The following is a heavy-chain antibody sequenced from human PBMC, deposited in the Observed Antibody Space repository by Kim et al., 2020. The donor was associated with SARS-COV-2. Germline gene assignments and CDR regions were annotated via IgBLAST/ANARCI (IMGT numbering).Heavy chain of an antibody. CDR1: GFTFSNYE. CDR3: ARLRNFNWRYYFDS. Sequence: GGSLRLSCVVSGFTFSNYEMNWVRQSAGKGLEWISYISSTGFGVEYAESVKGRFTISRDNAHNALYLQMNNLTVEDTAVYYCARLRNFNWRYYFDSWGQGALVTVSS. CDR2: ISSTGFGV. V-gene: IGHV3-48*03. J-gene: IGHJ4*02. D-gene: IGHD1-1*01.